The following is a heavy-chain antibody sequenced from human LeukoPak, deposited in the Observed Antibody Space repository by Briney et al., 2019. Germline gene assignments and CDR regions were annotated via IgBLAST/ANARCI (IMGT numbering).Heavy chain of an antibody. D-gene: IGHD3-22*01. CDR3: ARDRSSSVYDSSGYHFSYLDY. CDR1: GVTLSPYA. V-gene: IGHV3-30*04. J-gene: IGHJ4*02. Sequence: AGGSLRLSCAASGVTLSPYAVHWVRQAPGKGLEWVGVISYDGSNTYYADSVKGRFTISRDNSKNTLYLQMNSLRVEDTAVYYCARDRSSSVYDSSGYHFSYLDYWSQGTLVTVSS. CDR2: ISYDGSNT.